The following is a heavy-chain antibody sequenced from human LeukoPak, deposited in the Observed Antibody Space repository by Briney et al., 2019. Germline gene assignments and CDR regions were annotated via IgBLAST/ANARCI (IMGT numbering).Heavy chain of an antibody. V-gene: IGHV3-7*01. D-gene: IGHD2-2*01. CDR1: GFTFSNYW. CDR3: ARVVPAAIALDY. J-gene: IGHJ4*02. Sequence: GGSLRLSCAASGFTFSNYWMSWVRQAPGKGLEWVANIKQDGSEKYYVDSVKGRFTISRDNAKNSLYLQMNSLRAEDTAVYYCARVVPAAIALDYWGQGTLVTVSS. CDR2: IKQDGSEK.